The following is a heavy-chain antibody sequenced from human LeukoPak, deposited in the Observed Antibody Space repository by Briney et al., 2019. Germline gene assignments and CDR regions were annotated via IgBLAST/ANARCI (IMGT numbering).Heavy chain of an antibody. V-gene: IGHV4-34*01. CDR2: INHSGST. CDR1: GGSFSGYY. Sequence: SETLSLTCAVCGGSFSGYYWSWIRQPPGKGLEWIGEINHSGSTNYNPSLKSPVTISVDTSKNQFSLKLSSVTAADTAVYDCARSTQSSSFDRWFDPWGQGTLVTVSS. CDR3: ARSTQSSSFDRWFDP. D-gene: IGHD6-13*01. J-gene: IGHJ5*02.